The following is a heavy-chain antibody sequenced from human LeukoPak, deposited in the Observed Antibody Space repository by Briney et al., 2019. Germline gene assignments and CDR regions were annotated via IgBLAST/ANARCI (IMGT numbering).Heavy chain of an antibody. V-gene: IGHV3-64*01. CDR1: GFTFSTYA. CDR2: ISSNGGST. Sequence: GGSLRLSCAASGFTFSTYAMHWVRQAPGQGLEYVSEISSNGGSTYYANSVKGRFTISRDNSKNTLYLQMGSLRAEDMAVYYCARDPGYCSGGSCYYFDSWGQGTLVTVSS. J-gene: IGHJ4*02. CDR3: ARDPGYCSGGSCYYFDS. D-gene: IGHD2-15*01.